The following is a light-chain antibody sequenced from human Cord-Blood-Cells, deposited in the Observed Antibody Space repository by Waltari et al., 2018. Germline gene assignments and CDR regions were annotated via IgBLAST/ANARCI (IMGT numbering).Light chain of an antibody. CDR1: NIGSKN. J-gene: IGLJ2*01. CDR2: SGS. CDR3: QVWDSSNVV. Sequence: SYELTQPLSVSVALGQTARIICGGNNIGSKNVHWYQQKPGQAPVLVIYSGSNRPSGTPERFSGANSGNTATLTISRAQAGDEADYYCQVWDSSNVVFGGGTKLTVL. V-gene: IGLV3-9*01.